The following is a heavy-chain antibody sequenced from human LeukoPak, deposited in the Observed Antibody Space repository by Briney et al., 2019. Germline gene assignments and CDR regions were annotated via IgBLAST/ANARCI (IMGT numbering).Heavy chain of an antibody. V-gene: IGHV1-18*01. CDR3: ARFPQMNIAVAGTKVRSWFDP. D-gene: IGHD6-19*01. CDR1: GYTFTSYG. J-gene: IGHJ5*02. CDR2: INAYNGNT. Sequence: ASVKVSCKASGYTFTSYGISWVRQAPGRGLEWMGWINAYNGNTNYAQKLQDRVTMTTDTSTSTAYMELRSLRSDDTAVYYCARFPQMNIAVAGTKVRSWFDPWGQGTLVTVSS.